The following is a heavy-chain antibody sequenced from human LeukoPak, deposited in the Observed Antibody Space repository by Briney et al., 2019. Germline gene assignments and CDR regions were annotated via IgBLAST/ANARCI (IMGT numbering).Heavy chain of an antibody. CDR2: IYYSGST. V-gene: IGHV4-39*07. CDR1: GGSISSSSYY. CDR3: ARDTGFHMDV. D-gene: IGHD4-17*01. J-gene: IGHJ6*03. Sequence: SETLSLTCTVSGGSISSSSYYWGWIRQPPGKGLEWIGSIYYSGSTYYNPSLKSRVTKSVDTSKNQFSLKLSSVTAADTAVYYCARDTGFHMDVWGKGTTVTVSS.